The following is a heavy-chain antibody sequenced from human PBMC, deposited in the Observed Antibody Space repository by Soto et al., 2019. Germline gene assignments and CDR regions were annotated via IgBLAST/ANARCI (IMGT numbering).Heavy chain of an antibody. CDR2: IYHSGST. D-gene: IGHD5-12*01. Sequence: SETLSLTCAVSGGSISSSNWWSWVRQPPGKGLEWIGEIYHSGSTNYNPSLKSRVTISVDKSKNQFSLKLSSVTAADTAVYYCARVGWLRIPAVGGDYYYGMDVWGQGTTVTVSS. CDR3: ARVGWLRIPAVGGDYYYGMDV. CDR1: GGSISSSNW. V-gene: IGHV4-4*02. J-gene: IGHJ6*02.